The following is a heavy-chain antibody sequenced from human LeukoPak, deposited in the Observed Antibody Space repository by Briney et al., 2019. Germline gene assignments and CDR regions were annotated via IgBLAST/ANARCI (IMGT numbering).Heavy chain of an antibody. V-gene: IGHV1-18*01. J-gene: IGHJ6*03. CDR2: ISAYNGNT. CDR1: GYTFTSYG. D-gene: IGHD1-26*01. Sequence: AASVKVSCKASGYTFTSYGISWVRQAPGQRLEWMGWISAYNGNTNYAQKLQGRVTMTTDTSTSTAYMELRSLRSDDTAVYYCARDGRELPPYYYYYMDVWGKGTTVTVSS. CDR3: ARDGRELPPYYYYYMDV.